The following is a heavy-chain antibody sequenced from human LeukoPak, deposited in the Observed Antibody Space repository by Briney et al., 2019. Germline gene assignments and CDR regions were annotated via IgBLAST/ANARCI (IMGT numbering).Heavy chain of an antibody. V-gene: IGHV3-74*01. CDR2: TNSDGTNT. CDR1: GSTFSSYW. J-gene: IGHJ4*02. Sequence: GGSMRLAWPVSGSTFSSYWMHCGRQAQRSWLVWVSRTNSDGTNTSYADSRKGRFTISRDNGKNTLYLQMNSPRAEDTDVCSCARVCDFWSGIIDYWGQGTLVTVSS. CDR3: ARVCDFWSGIIDY. D-gene: IGHD3-3*01.